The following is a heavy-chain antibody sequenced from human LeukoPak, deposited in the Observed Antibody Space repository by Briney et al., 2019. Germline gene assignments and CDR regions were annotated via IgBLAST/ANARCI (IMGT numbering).Heavy chain of an antibody. J-gene: IGHJ6*03. CDR1: GGSISSYY. D-gene: IGHD3-3*01. Sequence: PSETLSLTCTVSGGSISSYYWSWIRQPPGKGLEWIGYIYYSGSTNYNPSLKSRVTISVDTSKNQFSLKLSSVTAADTAVYYCARGGYDFWSGYYPYYYMDVWGKGTTVTVSS. V-gene: IGHV4-59*01. CDR3: ARGGYDFWSGYYPYYYMDV. CDR2: IYYSGST.